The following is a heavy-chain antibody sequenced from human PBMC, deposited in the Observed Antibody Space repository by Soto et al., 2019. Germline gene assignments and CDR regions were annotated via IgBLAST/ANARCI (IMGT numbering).Heavy chain of an antibody. Sequence: GGSLRLSCAASGFTFSSYGMHWVRQAPGKGLEWVAVIWYDGSNKYYADSVKGRFTISRDNSKNTLYLQMNSLRAEDTAVYYWARDKGPETYYYGSGSYYGRAYYYYGMDVWGQGTTVTVSS. CDR1: GFTFSSYG. V-gene: IGHV3-33*01. CDR2: IWYDGSNK. J-gene: IGHJ6*02. CDR3: ARDKGPETYYYGSGSYYGRAYYYYGMDV. D-gene: IGHD3-10*01.